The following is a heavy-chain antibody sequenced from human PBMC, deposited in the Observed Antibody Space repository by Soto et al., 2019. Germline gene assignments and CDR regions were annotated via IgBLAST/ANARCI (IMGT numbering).Heavy chain of an antibody. Sequence: SETLSLTCAVYGGSFSGYYWSWIRQPPGKWLEWIGEINHSGSTNYNPSLKSRVTMSVDTSKNQFSLKLSSLTAADTAVYYCGTNPRSNSWSYHFDYWGQGXLVTVYS. CDR1: GGSFSGYY. V-gene: IGHV4-34*01. CDR2: INHSGST. J-gene: IGHJ4*02. D-gene: IGHD6-13*01. CDR3: GTNPRSNSWSYHFDY.